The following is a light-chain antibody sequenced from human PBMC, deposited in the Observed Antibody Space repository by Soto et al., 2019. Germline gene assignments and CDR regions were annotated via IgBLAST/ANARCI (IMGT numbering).Light chain of an antibody. CDR2: GAS. CDR3: QQYGSSPPVT. V-gene: IGKV3-20*01. J-gene: IGKJ4*01. Sequence: EIVLTQSPGTLSLSPGERATLSCRASQSVSSSYLAWYQQKPGQAPRLLIYGASSKATGNPDRLSGSGSGTDFTLTISRLEPEDFAVYYCQQYGSSPPVTFGGGTKVDIK. CDR1: QSVSSSY.